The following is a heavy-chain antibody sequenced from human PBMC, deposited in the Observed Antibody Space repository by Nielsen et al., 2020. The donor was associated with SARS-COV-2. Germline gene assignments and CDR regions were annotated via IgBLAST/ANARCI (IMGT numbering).Heavy chain of an antibody. CDR2: IYTSGST. CDR1: GGSISSYY. Sequence: SETLSLTCTVSGGSISSYYWSWIRQPAGKGLEWIGRIYTSGSTNYNPSLKSRVTMSVDTSKNQFSLKLSSVTAADTAVYYCARAQTSRITIFGVVGAFDIWGQGTMVTVSS. V-gene: IGHV4-4*07. J-gene: IGHJ3*02. D-gene: IGHD3-3*01. CDR3: ARAQTSRITIFGVVGAFDI.